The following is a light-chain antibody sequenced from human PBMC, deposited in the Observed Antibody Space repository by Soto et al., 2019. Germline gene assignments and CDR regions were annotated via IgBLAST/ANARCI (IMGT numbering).Light chain of an antibody. J-gene: IGLJ1*01. Sequence: QSVLTQPASVSGSPGQSITVSCTGTSSDVGGYNSVSWYQQHPGKPPKLIIYEVSNRPSGASDRFSGSESGNTASLTISGLQAEDDDDYYCSSYTSTSSYVFATGTKVTGL. CDR1: SSDVGGYNS. CDR2: EVS. CDR3: SSYTSTSSYV. V-gene: IGLV2-14*03.